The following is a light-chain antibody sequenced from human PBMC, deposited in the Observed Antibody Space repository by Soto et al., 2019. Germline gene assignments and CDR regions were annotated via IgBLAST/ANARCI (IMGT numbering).Light chain of an antibody. CDR2: GAS. Sequence: EIVMTQSPATLSVSPGERATLSCRASQTISSNLAWYQQKPGQSPRLLIHGASTRATGVPARFSGSGYGTDFTLTISSLQSEDFAVYDCQQYHNWPPQYTFGQGTKLQIK. CDR1: QTISSN. V-gene: IGKV3-15*01. CDR3: QQYHNWPPQYT. J-gene: IGKJ2*01.